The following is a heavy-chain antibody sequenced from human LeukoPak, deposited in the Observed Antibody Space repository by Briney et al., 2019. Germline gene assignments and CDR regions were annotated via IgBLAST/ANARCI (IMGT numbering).Heavy chain of an antibody. V-gene: IGHV4-4*02. CDR1: GGSINKNNW. J-gene: IGHJ4*02. CDR3: ATYYEILTAYTFDY. Sequence: PSETLSLTCAVSGGSINKNNWWSWIRQSPGKGLEWIGEIHNNGDINYNPSLRSRVTMSMDNSKNQFSLRLRSVTAADTAVYYCATYYEILTAYTFDYWGQGALVTVSS. D-gene: IGHD3-9*01. CDR2: IHNNGDI.